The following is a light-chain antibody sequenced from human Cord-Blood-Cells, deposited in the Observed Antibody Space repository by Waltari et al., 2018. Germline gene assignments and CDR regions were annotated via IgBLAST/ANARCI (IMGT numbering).Light chain of an antibody. Sequence: DIRMTQSPSSLSASVGDRVTITCRASQSISSYLNWYQQKPGKAPKLLIYAASSLQSGVPSRFSGSGSGTDFTLTISSRQPEDFATYYCQQSYSTPLMYSFGQGTKLEIK. V-gene: IGKV1-39*01. CDR1: QSISSY. J-gene: IGKJ2*03. CDR3: QQSYSTPLMYS. CDR2: AAS.